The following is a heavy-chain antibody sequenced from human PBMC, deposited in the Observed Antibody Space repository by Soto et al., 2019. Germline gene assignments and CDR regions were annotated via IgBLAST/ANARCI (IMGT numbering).Heavy chain of an antibody. CDR2: IYYSKNT. CDR3: ALTYSDFWNTYPAPYNYFDP. Sequence: PSETLSLTCSVSGASVSSTSNYWNWIRQPPGKGLEWIGYIYYSKNTNYNPSLQSRVSISVDTSKNQFSLKLSSVTAADTAVYYCALTYSDFWNTYPAPYNYFDPWGQGTLVTVSS. D-gene: IGHD3-3*01. V-gene: IGHV4-61*01. CDR1: GASVSSTSNY. J-gene: IGHJ5*02.